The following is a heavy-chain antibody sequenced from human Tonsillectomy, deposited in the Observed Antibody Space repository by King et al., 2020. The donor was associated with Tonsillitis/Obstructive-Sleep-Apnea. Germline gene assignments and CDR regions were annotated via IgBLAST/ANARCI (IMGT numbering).Heavy chain of an antibody. CDR3: ARDVDHSYDY. CDR1: GGTFSSYA. D-gene: IGHD4-11*01. J-gene: IGHJ4*02. Sequence: QLVQSGAEVKKPGSSVKVSCKASGGTFSSYAFSWVRQAPGQWLQWMCGIIPILVTSNYAQNFQGRVTITADESSSTAYMELSSLRSEDTAVYYCARDVDHSYDYWGQGTLVTVSS. V-gene: IGHV1-69*01. CDR2: IIPILVTS.